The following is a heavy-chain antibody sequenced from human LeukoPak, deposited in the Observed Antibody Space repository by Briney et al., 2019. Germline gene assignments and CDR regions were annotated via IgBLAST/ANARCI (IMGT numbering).Heavy chain of an antibody. V-gene: IGHV3-48*01. D-gene: IGHD3-16*01. CDR3: ARDAAFGGVNHFDY. CDR2: IGSSGDII. CDR1: GFTFSSYA. Sequence: GGSLRLSCAASGFTFSSYAMSWVRQAPGEGLGWVSYIGSSGDIIYYADSLKGRFTISRDDAKHSLYLQMNSLRAEDTAVYYCARDAAFGGVNHFDYWGQGTLVTVSS. J-gene: IGHJ4*02.